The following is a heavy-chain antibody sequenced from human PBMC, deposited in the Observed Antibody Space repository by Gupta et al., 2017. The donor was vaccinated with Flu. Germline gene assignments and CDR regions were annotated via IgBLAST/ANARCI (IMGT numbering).Heavy chain of an antibody. Sequence: EVQLVESGGGLVQPGGSLRLSCAASGFTFSSYEINWVRPAPGKGLEWVSYISSSGSTIYYADSVRGRFTISRDNAKNSLFLQMNSLRAEDTAVYYCARDPGGFSGTPLGYFDYWCQGTLVTVSS. CDR3: ARDPGGFSGTPLGYFDY. V-gene: IGHV3-48*03. CDR2: ISSSGSTI. J-gene: IGHJ4*02. D-gene: IGHD3-10*01. CDR1: GFTFSSYE.